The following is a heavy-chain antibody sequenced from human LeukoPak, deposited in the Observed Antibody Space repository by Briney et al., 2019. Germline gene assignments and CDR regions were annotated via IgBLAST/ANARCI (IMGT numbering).Heavy chain of an antibody. J-gene: IGHJ4*02. CDR1: GFTFSSYG. CDR2: IWYDGSNK. CDR3: ARGRVLLWFGEFPYYFDY. D-gene: IGHD3-10*01. V-gene: IGHV3-33*01. Sequence: PGRSLRLSCAASGFTFSSYGMHWVRQAPGKGLEWVAVIWYDGSNKYYADSVKGRFTISRDNSKNTLYLQMNSLRAADTAVYYCARGRVLLWFGEFPYYFDYWGQGTLVTVSS.